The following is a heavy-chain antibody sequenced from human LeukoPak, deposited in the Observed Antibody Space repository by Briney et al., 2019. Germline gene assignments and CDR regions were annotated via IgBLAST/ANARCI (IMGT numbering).Heavy chain of an antibody. D-gene: IGHD3-3*01. CDR1: GFTFSSYG. J-gene: IGHJ4*02. CDR2: IWFDGSNK. V-gene: IGHV3-33*01. CDR3: ASGVNYFDY. Sequence: GRSLRLSCAASGFTFSSYGMHWVRQAPGKGLEWVAVIWFDGSNKYYADSVKGRFTISRDISKNTLYLQMNSLRAEDTAVYYCASGVNYFDYWGQGTLVTVSS.